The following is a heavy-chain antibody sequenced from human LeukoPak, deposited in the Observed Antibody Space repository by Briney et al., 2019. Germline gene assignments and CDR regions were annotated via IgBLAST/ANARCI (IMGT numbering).Heavy chain of an antibody. CDR1: GGSISSYF. D-gene: IGHD2-2*01. CDR3: ARDMPPGY. V-gene: IGHV4-59*01. J-gene: IGHJ4*02. Sequence: SETLSLTCTVSGGSISSYFWTWIRQPPGKGLEWIGYIYYSGSTNYNPSLKSRVTMSVDTSKNQFSLKLTSVTAADTAVYYCARDMPPGYWGQGTLVTVSS. CDR2: IYYSGST.